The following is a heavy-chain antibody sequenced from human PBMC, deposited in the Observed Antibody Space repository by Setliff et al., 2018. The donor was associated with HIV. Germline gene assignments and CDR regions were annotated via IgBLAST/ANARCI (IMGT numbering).Heavy chain of an antibody. J-gene: IGHJ5*02. V-gene: IGHV1-69*13. D-gene: IGHD6-6*01. Sequence: SVKVSCKASGGTLSTSAIGWLRQAPGQGLEWMGGFIPMFGITQYAPKFQGSITITADESTSTVYMELNSLRSEDTAVYYCARQKASEYSSSFWFDPWGQGTLVTVSS. CDR3: ARQKASEYSSSFWFDP. CDR2: FIPMFGIT. CDR1: GGTLSTSA.